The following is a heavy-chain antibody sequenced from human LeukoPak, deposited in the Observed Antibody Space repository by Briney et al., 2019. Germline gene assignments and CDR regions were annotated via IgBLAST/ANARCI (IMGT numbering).Heavy chain of an antibody. CDR1: GYSFTSYW. V-gene: IGHV5-51*01. CDR2: IYPGDSDT. CDR3: ARGTYDYDSSGLNRLNAFDI. J-gene: IGHJ3*02. Sequence: GESLKISCKGSGYSFTSYWIGWLRQMPGKGLEWMGMIYPGDSDTRYSPSFQGQVTISADKSISTACLQWSSLKASDTAVYYCARGTYDYDSSGLNRLNAFDIWGQGTMVTVSS. D-gene: IGHD3-22*01.